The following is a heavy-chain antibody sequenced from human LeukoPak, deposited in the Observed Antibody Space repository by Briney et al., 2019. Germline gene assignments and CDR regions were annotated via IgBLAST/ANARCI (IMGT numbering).Heavy chain of an antibody. CDR1: GYSISSGYY. CDR3: ASTNYDSSGYYSPLNWFDP. Sequence: KPSETLSLTCTVSGYSISSGYYWGWIRQPPGKGLEWIGSIYHSGSTYYNPSLKSRVTISVDTSKNQFSLKLSSVTAADTAVYYCASTNYDSSGYYSPLNWFDPWGQGTLVTVSS. J-gene: IGHJ5*02. D-gene: IGHD3-22*01. CDR2: IYHSGST. V-gene: IGHV4-38-2*02.